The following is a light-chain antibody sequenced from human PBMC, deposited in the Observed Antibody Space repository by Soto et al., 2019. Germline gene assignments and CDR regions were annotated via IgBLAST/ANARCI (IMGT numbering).Light chain of an antibody. J-gene: IGKJ1*01. CDR3: QQYNGYGSWT. CDR1: QSISSW. Sequence: DIQMTQSPSTLSASVGDRVTITCRASQSISSWLAWYQQKPGKAPKLLIYKPSTLESGVPSRFSGSASGTEFTLTISSLQPDDFAPYYCQQYNGYGSWTFGQGTKVEIK. CDR2: KPS. V-gene: IGKV1-5*03.